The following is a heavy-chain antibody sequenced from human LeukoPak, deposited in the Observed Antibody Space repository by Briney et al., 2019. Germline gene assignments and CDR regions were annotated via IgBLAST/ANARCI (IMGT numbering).Heavy chain of an antibody. CDR1: GGSISSYY. CDR3: ARDQGLYQLPAFDI. D-gene: IGHD2-2*01. V-gene: IGHV4-4*07. CDR2: IYTSGST. Sequence: PSETLSLTCTVSGGSISSYYWSWIRQPAGKGLEWIGRIYTSGSTNYNPSLKSRVTMSVDTSKNLFSLKLSSVTAADTAVYYCARDQGLYQLPAFDIWGQGTMVTVSS. J-gene: IGHJ3*02.